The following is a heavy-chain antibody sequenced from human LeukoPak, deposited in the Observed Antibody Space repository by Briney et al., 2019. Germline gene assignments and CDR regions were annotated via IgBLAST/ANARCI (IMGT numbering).Heavy chain of an antibody. V-gene: IGHV3-21*01. D-gene: IGHD6-6*01. Sequence: GRTLRLSRAASGFTFSSYSMNWVRQAPGQRLEWVSSIRRNSSYTYYADSVKGRFTIAKPNAKISQYLQMNSLRAEDTAVYCCSRGPYSSSFSFDYWGQGALVTVSS. CDR3: SRGPYSSSFSFDY. J-gene: IGHJ4*02. CDR2: IRRNSSYT. CDR1: GFTFSSYS.